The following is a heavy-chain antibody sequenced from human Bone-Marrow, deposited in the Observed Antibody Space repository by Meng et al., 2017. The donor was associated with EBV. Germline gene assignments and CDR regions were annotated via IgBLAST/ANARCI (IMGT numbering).Heavy chain of an antibody. CDR1: GASVSGGTFH. J-gene: IGHJ4*02. D-gene: IGHD6-6*01. CDR3: AKSSSSTPGVVDS. V-gene: IGHV4-61*01. CDR2: IYDGGTT. Sequence: QLHLQESGPGLVKPSETLSLTCTVSGASVSGGTFHWSWIRQPPGKELEWIGYIYDGGTTIYNPSLKSRVTIFLDTSRNQFSLGLRSVTTADTAVYYCAKSSSSTPGVVDSWGQGTLVTVSS.